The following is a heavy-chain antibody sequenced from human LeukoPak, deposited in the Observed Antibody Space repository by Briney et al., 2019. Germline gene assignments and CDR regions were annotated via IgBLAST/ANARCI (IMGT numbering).Heavy chain of an antibody. CDR2: INPNSGGT. J-gene: IGHJ5*02. CDR1: GYTFTGCY. V-gene: IGHV1-2*02. CDR3: ATYCSSTSCYELYNWFDP. Sequence: ASVKVSCKASGYTFTGCYMHWVRQAPGQGLEWMGWINPNSGGTNYAQKFQGRVTMTRDTSISTAYMELSRLRSDDTAVYYCATYCSSTSCYELYNWFDPWGQGTLVTVSS. D-gene: IGHD2-2*01.